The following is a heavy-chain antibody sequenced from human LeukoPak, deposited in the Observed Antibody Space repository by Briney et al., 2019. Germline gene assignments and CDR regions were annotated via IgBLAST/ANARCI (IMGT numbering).Heavy chain of an antibody. Sequence: GGPLRLSCAASGFTVSSNYMSWVRQAPGKGLEWVSVIYSGGSTYYADSVKGRFTISRDNSKNTLYLQMNSLRAEDTAVYYCARGRKWPVSDYWGQGTLVTVSS. CDR2: IYSGGST. J-gene: IGHJ4*02. CDR1: GFTVSSNY. CDR3: ARGRKWPVSDY. D-gene: IGHD6-19*01. V-gene: IGHV3-66*01.